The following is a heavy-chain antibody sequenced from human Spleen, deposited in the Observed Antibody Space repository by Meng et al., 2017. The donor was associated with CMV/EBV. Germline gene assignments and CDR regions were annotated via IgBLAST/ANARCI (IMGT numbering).Heavy chain of an antibody. D-gene: IGHD2-8*02. CDR2: ISSSGSTI. CDR3: VRGSFGGLVVYAVGNYFDF. Sequence: GGSLRLSCTASGFTFSNYNINWVRQTPGKGLEWVSYISSSGSTIHYADSVKGRFTVSRDNAKNSLYLQMNSLRVEDTAVYYCVRGSFGGLVVYAVGNYFDFWGQGALVTVSS. J-gene: IGHJ4*02. V-gene: IGHV3-48*04. CDR1: GFTFSNYN.